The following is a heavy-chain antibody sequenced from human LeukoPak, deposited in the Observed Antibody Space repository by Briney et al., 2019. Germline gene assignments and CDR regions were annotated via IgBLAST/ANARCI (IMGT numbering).Heavy chain of an antibody. J-gene: IGHJ5*02. CDR2: ISAYNGNT. CDR1: GYTFTSYG. Sequence: GASVKASCKASGYTFTSYGISWVRQAPGQGLEWMGWISAYNGNTNYAQKFQGRVTMTTDTSTSTAYMELRSLRSDDTAVYYCARAGTAYGSGRWFDPWGQGTLVTVSS. CDR3: ARAGTAYGSGRWFDP. V-gene: IGHV1-18*01. D-gene: IGHD3-10*01.